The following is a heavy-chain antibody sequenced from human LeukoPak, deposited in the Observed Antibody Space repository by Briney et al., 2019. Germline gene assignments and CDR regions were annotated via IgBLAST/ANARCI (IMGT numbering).Heavy chain of an antibody. V-gene: IGHV1-46*01. CDR1: GYTFTSYY. CDR2: INPSGGST. Sequence: ASVKVSRKASGYTFTSYYMHWVRQAPGQGLEWMGIINPSGGSTTYAQKFQGRVTMTRDTSTSTVYMELSSLRSEDTAVYYCARYVHGVNFDYWGQGTLVTVSS. J-gene: IGHJ4*02. CDR3: ARYVHGVNFDY. D-gene: IGHD4-23*01.